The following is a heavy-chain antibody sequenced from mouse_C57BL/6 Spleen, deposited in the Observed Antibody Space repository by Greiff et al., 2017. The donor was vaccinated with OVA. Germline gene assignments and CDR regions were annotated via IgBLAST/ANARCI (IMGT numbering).Heavy chain of an antibody. CDR1: GYAFSSSW. D-gene: IGHD1-1*01. V-gene: IGHV1-82*01. Sequence: QVQLQQSGPELVKPGASVKISCKASGYAFSSSWMNWVKQRPGKGLEWIGRIYPGDGDTNYNGKFKGKATLTADKSSSTAYMQLSSLTSEDSAVYFCARRTVVASPHWYFDVWGTGTTVTVSS. J-gene: IGHJ1*03. CDR3: ARRTVVASPHWYFDV. CDR2: IYPGDGDT.